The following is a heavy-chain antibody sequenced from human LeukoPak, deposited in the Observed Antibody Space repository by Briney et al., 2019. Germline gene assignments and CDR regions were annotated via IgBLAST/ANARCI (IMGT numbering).Heavy chain of an antibody. CDR1: GFTLSRYE. D-gene: IGHD5-18*01. CDR2: ISSRGREI. J-gene: IGHJ4*02. V-gene: IGHV3-48*03. CDR3: ARDHTAIDN. Sequence: GGALRLSRAASGFTLSRYEMNGVRPARGKGLEWVSYISSRGREIYYADSVKGRFSISRDNAQNSLYLQMNRLRAEDTAVYYCARDHTAIDNWGQGTLVTVSS.